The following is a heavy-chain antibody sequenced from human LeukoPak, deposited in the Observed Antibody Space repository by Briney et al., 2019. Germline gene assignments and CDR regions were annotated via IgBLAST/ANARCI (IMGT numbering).Heavy chain of an antibody. CDR3: ARWVAAADP. D-gene: IGHD6-13*01. CDR2: INTNTGQP. CDR1: GYRFATYA. V-gene: IGHV7-4-1*02. J-gene: IGHJ5*02. Sequence: ASVKVSCKTSGYRFATYAITWVRQAPGQGLEWMGWINTNTGQPAYAQGFTGRFVFSLDTSVTTAYLQITSLKTEDTAVYYCARWVAAADPWGQGTLGTVSS.